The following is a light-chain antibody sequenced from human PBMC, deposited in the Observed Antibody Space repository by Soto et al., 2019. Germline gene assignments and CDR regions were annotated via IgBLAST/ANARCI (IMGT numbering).Light chain of an antibody. CDR3: QRYNRNSRT. Sequence: IQLTQSPSSLSASVGDRVTITCRASQGISSYLAWYQQKPGKAPKLLIYAASTLQSGVPSRFSGRGSGTEFTLTISTLQPDDFATYYCQRYNRNSRTFGQGTRV. V-gene: IGKV1-9*01. CDR1: QGISSY. CDR2: AAS. J-gene: IGKJ1*01.